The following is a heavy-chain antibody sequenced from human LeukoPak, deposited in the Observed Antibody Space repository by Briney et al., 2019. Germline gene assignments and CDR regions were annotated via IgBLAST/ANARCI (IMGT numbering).Heavy chain of an antibody. J-gene: IGHJ4*02. CDR3: STEDKYCSGANCGKY. D-gene: IGHD2-15*01. CDR2: IIPDSGGA. V-gene: IGHV1-2*02. Sequence: ASVKVSCKTSGYTFTNYFVHWVRQGPGQGLEWMGYIIPDSGGADYDQRFQGRVTMTRDKSISTVYMELSSLRSDDTAVYYCSTEDKYCSGANCGKYWGQGTLVTVSS. CDR1: GYTFTNYF.